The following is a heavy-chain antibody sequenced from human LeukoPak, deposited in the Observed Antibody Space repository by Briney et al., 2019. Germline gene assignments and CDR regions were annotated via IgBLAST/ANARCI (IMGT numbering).Heavy chain of an antibody. CDR2: IYTSGST. Sequence: SETLSLTCTVSGGSISSYYWSWIRQPAGKGPEWIGRIYTSGSTNYNPSLKSRVTMSVDTSKNQFSLKLSSVAAADTAVYYCARGSLGYCSGGSCYDWFDPWGQGTLVTVSS. J-gene: IGHJ5*02. CDR1: GGSISSYY. V-gene: IGHV4-4*07. CDR3: ARGSLGYCSGGSCYDWFDP. D-gene: IGHD2-15*01.